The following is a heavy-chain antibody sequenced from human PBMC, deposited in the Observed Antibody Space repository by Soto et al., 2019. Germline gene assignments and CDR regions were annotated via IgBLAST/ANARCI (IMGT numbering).Heavy chain of an antibody. J-gene: IGHJ4*02. CDR1: GFTFSSYG. Sequence: QVQLVESGGGVVQPGRSLRLSCAASGFTFSSYGMHWVRQAPGKGLEWVAVIWYDGSNKYYADSVKGRFTISRDNSKNTLYLQMNSLRADDTAVYYCARDKRFWGSYRSCFDYWGQGTLVTVSS. V-gene: IGHV3-33*01. CDR3: ARDKRFWGSYRSCFDY. D-gene: IGHD3-16*02. CDR2: IWYDGSNK.